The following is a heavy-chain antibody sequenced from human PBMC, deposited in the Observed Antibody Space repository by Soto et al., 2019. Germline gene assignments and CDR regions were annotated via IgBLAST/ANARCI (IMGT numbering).Heavy chain of an antibody. CDR1: GFTVSSKY. D-gene: IGHD6-19*01. Sequence: EVQLVESGGGLIQPGGSLRLSCAASGFTVSSKYMTWVRQAPGKGLEWVSVIYGGGTTYYADSVKGRFTISRDNSKNTLYLQVNGLRAEDPAVYYCVQTTGWPGFDFWGQGTLVTVSS. V-gene: IGHV3-53*01. CDR2: IYGGGTT. J-gene: IGHJ4*02. CDR3: VQTTGWPGFDF.